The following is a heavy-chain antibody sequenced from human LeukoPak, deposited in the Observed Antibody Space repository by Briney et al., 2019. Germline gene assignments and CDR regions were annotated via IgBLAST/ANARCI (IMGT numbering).Heavy chain of an antibody. CDR1: GFTFSSHY. D-gene: IGHD2-2*01. Sequence: GGSLRLSCAASGFTFSSHYMSWVRQAPGKGLEWVSAISGSGGSTYYADSVKGRFTISRDNSKSTLYLQMNSLRAEDTAVYYCAKRRNTSWSNDYWGQGTLVTVSS. CDR2: ISGSGGST. J-gene: IGHJ4*02. CDR3: AKRRNTSWSNDY. V-gene: IGHV3-23*01.